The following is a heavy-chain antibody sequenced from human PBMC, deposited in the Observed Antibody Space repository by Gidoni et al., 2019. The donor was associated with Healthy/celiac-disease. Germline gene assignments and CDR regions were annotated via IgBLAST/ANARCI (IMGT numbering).Heavy chain of an antibody. Sequence: ESGGGLVQPGGSLRLSCAASGFTFSSYAMSWVRQAPGKGLEWVSAISGSGGSTYYADSVKGRFTISRDNSKNTLYLQMNSLRAEDTAVYYCAKQLVVAAMGGAGFDPWGQGTLVTVSS. CDR3: AKQLVVAAMGGAGFDP. CDR2: ISGSGGST. CDR1: GFTFSSYA. J-gene: IGHJ5*02. V-gene: IGHV3-23*01. D-gene: IGHD2-15*01.